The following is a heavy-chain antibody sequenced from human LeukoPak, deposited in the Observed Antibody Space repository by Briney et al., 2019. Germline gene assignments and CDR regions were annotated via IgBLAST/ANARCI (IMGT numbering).Heavy chain of an antibody. Sequence: GGSLRLSCAASGFIFSSYAISWVRQAPGKGLEWVSAISGSGGSTYYADSVKGRFTISRDNSKNTLYLQMNSLRAEDTAVYYCAKLVPSDDFWSGYLGWFDPWGQGTRVTVSS. CDR2: ISGSGGST. J-gene: IGHJ5*02. V-gene: IGHV3-23*01. D-gene: IGHD3-3*01. CDR1: GFIFSSYA. CDR3: AKLVPSDDFWSGYLGWFDP.